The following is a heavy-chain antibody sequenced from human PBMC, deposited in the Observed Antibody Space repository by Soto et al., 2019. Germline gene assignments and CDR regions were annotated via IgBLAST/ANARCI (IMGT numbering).Heavy chain of an antibody. CDR1: GFTFSSYW. Sequence: GGSLRLSCAASGFTFSSYWMSWVRQAPGKGLEWVANIKQDGSEKYYVDSVKGRFTISRDNAKNSLYLQMNSLRAEDTAVYYCARERDYDFWSGYYWPHYYYYGMDVWGQGXTVTVSS. D-gene: IGHD3-3*01. V-gene: IGHV3-7*01. J-gene: IGHJ6*02. CDR2: IKQDGSEK. CDR3: ARERDYDFWSGYYWPHYYYYGMDV.